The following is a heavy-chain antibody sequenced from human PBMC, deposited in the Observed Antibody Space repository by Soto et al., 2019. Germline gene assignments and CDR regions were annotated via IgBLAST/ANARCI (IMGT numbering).Heavy chain of an antibody. CDR3: ARSYYDSTGFAVDP. Sequence: QTQLQESGPGLVKPSETLSLTCNVSGDSVTTGYWSWIRQPPGKGLEWIGFMYFGGSLNYNPSLTGRVSISVDSPKNQFYLKVTSVTASDTAVYYCARSYYDSTGFAVDPWGQGTLVTVSS. J-gene: IGHJ5*02. V-gene: IGHV4-59*02. CDR1: GDSVTTGY. D-gene: IGHD3-22*01. CDR2: MYFGGSL.